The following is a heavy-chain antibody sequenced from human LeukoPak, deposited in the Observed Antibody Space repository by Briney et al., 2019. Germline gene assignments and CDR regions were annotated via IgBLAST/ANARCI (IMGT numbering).Heavy chain of an antibody. J-gene: IGHJ6*03. CDR2: IYYSGST. Sequence: PSETLSLTCTVSGGSISSYYWSWIRQPPGRGLEWIGYIYYSGSTNYNPSLKSRVTISVDTSKNQFSLKLGSVTAADTAVYYCARGQVTYYYYYYYMDVWGKGTTVTVSS. CDR1: GGSISSYY. CDR3: ARGQVTYYYYYYYMDV. V-gene: IGHV4-59*01. D-gene: IGHD5-18*01.